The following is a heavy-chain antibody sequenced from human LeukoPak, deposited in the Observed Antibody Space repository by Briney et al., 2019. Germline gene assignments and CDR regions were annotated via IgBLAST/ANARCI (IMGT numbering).Heavy chain of an antibody. Sequence: PGRSLRLSCAASGFTFSSYGMHWVRKAPGKGLEWVAVISYDGSNRYYADSVKGRFTISRDTSKNTLYLQMNSLRAEDTAVYYCAKTRSRNMITFGGVENWFDPWGQGTLVTVSS. CDR2: ISYDGSNR. CDR3: AKTRSRNMITFGGVENWFDP. CDR1: GFTFSSYG. J-gene: IGHJ5*02. V-gene: IGHV3-30*18. D-gene: IGHD3-16*01.